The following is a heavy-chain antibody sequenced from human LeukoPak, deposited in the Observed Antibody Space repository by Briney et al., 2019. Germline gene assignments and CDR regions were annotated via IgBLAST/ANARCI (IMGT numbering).Heavy chain of an antibody. J-gene: IGHJ4*02. CDR3: ARDHYVSGNYVLDDY. CDR2: INPNSGGT. CDR1: GYTFTGYY. Sequence: ASVKVSCKASGYTFTGYYMHWVRQAPGQGLEWMGWINPNSGGTNYAQKFQGRVTMTRDTSISTAYMELSRLRSDDTAVYYCARDHYVSGNYVLDDYWGQGTLVTVSS. V-gene: IGHV1-2*02. D-gene: IGHD3-16*01.